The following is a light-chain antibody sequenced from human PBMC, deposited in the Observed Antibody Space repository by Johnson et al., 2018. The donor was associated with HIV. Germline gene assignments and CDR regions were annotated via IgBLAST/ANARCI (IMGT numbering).Light chain of an antibody. CDR2: DNN. CDR1: SSNIGNNY. J-gene: IGLJ1*01. Sequence: VLSQPPSVSAAPGQKVTISCSGSSSNIGNNYVSWYQHLPGTAPKLLIYDNNKRPSGIPDRFSGSKSGTSATLGITGLQTGDEADYYCGTWDSSLSAHYVFGTGTKVTVL. V-gene: IGLV1-51*01. CDR3: GTWDSSLSAHYV.